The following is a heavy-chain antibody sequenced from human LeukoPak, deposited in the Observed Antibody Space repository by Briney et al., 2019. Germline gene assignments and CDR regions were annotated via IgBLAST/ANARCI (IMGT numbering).Heavy chain of an antibody. CDR1: GGSISSGGYY. J-gene: IGHJ4*02. V-gene: IGHV4-30-2*01. CDR3: ARAARGIVGATDY. D-gene: IGHD1-26*01. CDR2: IYHSGST. Sequence: PSETLSLTCTVSGGSISSGGYYWSWIRQPPGKGLEWIGYIYHSGSTYYNPSLKSRVTISVDRSKNQFSLKLSSVTAADTAVYYCARAARGIVGATDYWGQGTLVTVSS.